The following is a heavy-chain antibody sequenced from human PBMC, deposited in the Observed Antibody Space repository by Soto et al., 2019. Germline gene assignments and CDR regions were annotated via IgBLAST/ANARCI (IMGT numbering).Heavy chain of an antibody. CDR1: GFTFSSYA. V-gene: IGHV3-30-3*01. J-gene: IGHJ4*02. CDR2: ISYDGSNK. D-gene: IGHD2-2*01. CDR3: ARGRALQYCSSTSCYGPEYYFDY. Sequence: QVQLVESGGGVVQPGRSLRLSCAASGFTFSSYAMHWVRQAPGKGLEWVAVISYDGSNKYYADSVKGRFTISRDNSKNTLDLQMNSLRAEDTAVYYCARGRALQYCSSTSCYGPEYYFDYWGQGTLVTVSS.